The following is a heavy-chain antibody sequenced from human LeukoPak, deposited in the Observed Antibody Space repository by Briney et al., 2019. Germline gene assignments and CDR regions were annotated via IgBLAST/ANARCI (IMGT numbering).Heavy chain of an antibody. V-gene: IGHV3-15*01. CDR2: IKSKAFGGTT. Sequence: GGSLRLSCAASGGTPSNAWMSWVRQAPGKRLEWVGRIKSKAFGGTTDYPAPVKGTFTVSRDDSENNLFLQMNSLETEDTAVYFCTTHSSSLYYDNWGQGTLVTVSS. D-gene: IGHD6-13*01. CDR1: GGTPSNAW. CDR3: TTHSSSLYYDN. J-gene: IGHJ4*02.